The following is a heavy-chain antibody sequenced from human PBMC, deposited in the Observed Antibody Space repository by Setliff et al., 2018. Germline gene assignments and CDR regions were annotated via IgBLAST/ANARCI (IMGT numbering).Heavy chain of an antibody. CDR2: IKQEGSEI. CDR1: ALTLSSYW. Sequence: PGGSLRLSGAASALTLSSYWMNWVRQAPGKGLEWVDSIKQEGSEIYYVDSVRGRFTVSRDTAKNSVYLQMISLRADDTAIYSCARDQFRNSGGLYTWGQGTLVTVSS. J-gene: IGHJ5*02. V-gene: IGHV3-7*01. D-gene: IGHD1-7*01. CDR3: ARDQFRNSGGLYT.